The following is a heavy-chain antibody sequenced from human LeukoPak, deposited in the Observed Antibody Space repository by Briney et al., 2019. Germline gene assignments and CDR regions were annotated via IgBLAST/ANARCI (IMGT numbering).Heavy chain of an antibody. V-gene: IGHV3-21*01. J-gene: IGHJ6*03. D-gene: IGHD5-18*01. CDR1: GFTFSSYS. CDR2: ISSSSSYI. Sequence: GGSLRLSCAASGFTFSSYSMNWVRQAPGKGLEWVSSISSSSSYIYYADSVKGRFTISRDNAKNSLYLQMNSLRAEDTAVYYCAREGEYSYGCQGYYYYRDVWAKGPTVTSP. CDR3: AREGEYSYGCQGYYYYRDV.